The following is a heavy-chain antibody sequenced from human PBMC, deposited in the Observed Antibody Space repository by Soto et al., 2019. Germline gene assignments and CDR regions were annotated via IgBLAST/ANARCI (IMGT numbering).Heavy chain of an antibody. CDR1: GASIITDNW. D-gene: IGHD3-10*01. V-gene: IGHV4-4*02. CDR3: ARASASSKLRGVVIN. J-gene: IGHJ4*02. CDR2: IYHSGNT. Sequence: QVQLQESGPGLVKPSGTLSLTCALSGASIITDNWWSWVRQPPGKEMEWIWEIYHSGNTNFNPSVKRRVTISVDTSKNQFSLTVSSVTAADTAIYYCARASASSKLRGVVINWGQGTLVTVSS.